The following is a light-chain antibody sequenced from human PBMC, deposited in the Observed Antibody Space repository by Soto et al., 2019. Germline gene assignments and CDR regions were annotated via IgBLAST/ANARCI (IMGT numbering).Light chain of an antibody. CDR1: QSVSSN. J-gene: IGKJ5*01. CDR3: QQYNNWPPT. Sequence: EIVMTQSPATLYVSPGERATLSCRASQSVSSNLAWYQQKPGQAPRLLTYGASTRATGIPARFSGSGSGTEFTLTISSLQSEDFAVYYCQQYNNWPPTFGQGTRLEIK. V-gene: IGKV3-15*01. CDR2: GAS.